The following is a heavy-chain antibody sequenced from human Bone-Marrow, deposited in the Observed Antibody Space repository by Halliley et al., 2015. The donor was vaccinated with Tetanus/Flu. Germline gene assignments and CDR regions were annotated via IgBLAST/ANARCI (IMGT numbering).Heavy chain of an antibody. CDR3: ARERVGTTPYYFGS. CDR1: GDSISSGISY. J-gene: IGHJ4*02. V-gene: IGHV4-31*03. D-gene: IGHD1-26*01. CDR2: IYYSGST. Sequence: TLSLTCTVSGDSISSGISYWSWIRQFPGKGLEWIGYIYYSGSTYYNPSLKSRVIMSIETSENQFSLNLNSVTAADTAVYYCARERVGTTPYYFGSWGQGTLVTVSS.